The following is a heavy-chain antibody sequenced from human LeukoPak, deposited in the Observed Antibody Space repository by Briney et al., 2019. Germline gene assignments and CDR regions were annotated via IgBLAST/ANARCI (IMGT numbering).Heavy chain of an antibody. CDR1: GFTFSSYA. CDR3: ARDSERSSWYRYYYYGMDV. V-gene: IGHV3-64*01. D-gene: IGHD6-13*01. J-gene: IGHJ6*02. CDR2: ISSNGGST. Sequence: PGGSLRLSCAASGFTFSSYAMHWVRQAPGKGLEYVSAISSNGGSTYYANSVKGRFTISRDNSKNTLYLQMGSLRAEDMAVYYCARDSERSSWYRYYYYGMDVWGQGTTVTVSS.